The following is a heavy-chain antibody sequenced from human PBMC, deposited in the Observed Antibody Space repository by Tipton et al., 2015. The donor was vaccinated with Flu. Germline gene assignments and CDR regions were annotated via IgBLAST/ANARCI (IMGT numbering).Heavy chain of an antibody. V-gene: IGHV4-59*01. CDR2: IYKNEST. CDR3: VRGVGNRSPGCYGCYYYMDV. J-gene: IGHJ6*03. CDR1: GDSISSYY. D-gene: IGHD2-15*01. Sequence: TLSLTCTVSGDSISSYYWSWIRQPPGQGLEYVGYIYKNESTNYNPSLQGRVTISVDTSKRQFSLRLSSVTPADTAVYYCVRGVGNRSPGCYGCYYYMDVWGKGTTITVSS.